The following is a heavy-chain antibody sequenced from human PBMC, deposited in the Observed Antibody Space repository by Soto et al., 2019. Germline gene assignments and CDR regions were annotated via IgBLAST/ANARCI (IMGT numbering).Heavy chain of an antibody. CDR1: GFTFSSYA. J-gene: IGHJ4*02. CDR3: AKVRSFDFWSGDFSSPFDS. D-gene: IGHD3-3*01. Sequence: GGSLRLSCVASGFTFSSYAMTWVRQTPGKGLEWVSAISNNGGATYYAVPVKGRFTISRDSSKNTVYLQMNSLGTEDTAIYNCAKVRSFDFWSGDFSSPFDSWGPGTLVTVSS. CDR2: ISNNGGAT. V-gene: IGHV3-23*01.